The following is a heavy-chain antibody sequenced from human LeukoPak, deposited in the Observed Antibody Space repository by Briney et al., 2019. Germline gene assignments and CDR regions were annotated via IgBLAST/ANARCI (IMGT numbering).Heavy chain of an antibody. CDR1: GGSISSINW. CDR3: ARDGPPPYGSGSLDY. Sequence: SETLSLTCAVSGGSISSINWWSWVGNPPGKGREWIGEIYHSGSTNYNPSLKSRVTISVDKSKNQFPLKLSSVTAADTAVYYCARDGPPPYGSGSLDYWRQGTLVTVSS. V-gene: IGHV4-4*02. D-gene: IGHD3-10*01. J-gene: IGHJ4*02. CDR2: IYHSGST.